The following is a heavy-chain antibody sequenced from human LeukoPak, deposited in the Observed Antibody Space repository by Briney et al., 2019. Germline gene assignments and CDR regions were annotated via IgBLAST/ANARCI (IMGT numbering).Heavy chain of an antibody. J-gene: IGHJ4*02. V-gene: IGHV3-66*01. CDR3: ARNLNFDY. CDR2: LYSGGNR. Sequence: GGSLRLSCAASGFTVSSNHMSWVRQAPGKGLEWVSILYSGGNRYYADPVKGRFTISRDSSQNTLILQMNSLRAEDTAVYYCARNLNFDYWGQGTLVTVSS. CDR1: GFTVSSNH.